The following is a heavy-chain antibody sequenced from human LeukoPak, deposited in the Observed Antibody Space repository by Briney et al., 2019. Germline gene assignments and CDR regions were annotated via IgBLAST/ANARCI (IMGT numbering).Heavy chain of an antibody. J-gene: IGHJ5*02. D-gene: IGHD3-10*01. Sequence: GASVKVSCKASGYIFTTYRIHWVRQAPGQRLEWMGWINPGNGDTRYSQMFQGRVTLTRDTAASTVYLEVSSLRSEDTAIYYCAREEFGEVLHLKWFDPWGQGTLVTVSS. V-gene: IGHV1-3*01. CDR3: AREEFGEVLHLKWFDP. CDR2: INPGNGDT. CDR1: GYIFTTYR.